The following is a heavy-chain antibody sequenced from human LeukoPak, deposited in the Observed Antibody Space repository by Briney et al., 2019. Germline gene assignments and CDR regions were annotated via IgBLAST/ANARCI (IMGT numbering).Heavy chain of an antibody. Sequence: SQTLSLTCTVSGGSISSGGYYWSWIRQPPGKGLEWTGYIYYSGSTYYNPSLKSRVTISVDTSKNQFSLKLSSVTAADTAVYYCARVRPYYDSSGYYPYYFDYWGQGTLVTVSS. CDR3: ARVRPYYDSSGYYPYYFDY. V-gene: IGHV4-31*03. CDR1: GGSISSGGYY. J-gene: IGHJ4*02. D-gene: IGHD3-22*01. CDR2: IYYSGST.